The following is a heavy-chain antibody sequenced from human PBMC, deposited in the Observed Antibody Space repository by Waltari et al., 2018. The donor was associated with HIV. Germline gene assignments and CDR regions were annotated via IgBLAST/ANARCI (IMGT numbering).Heavy chain of an antibody. J-gene: IGHJ5*02. V-gene: IGHV7-4-1*02. CDR2: INTETGKP. Sequence: QPQLVQSGSELKKPGASVKISCKASGYTFTTDSILWVRRAPGQGLEWVGWINTETGKPTYAQGFTGRFVFSTDTSVSTAYLEISSVKVEDSAVYFCARGDRKAWYLDPWGQGTLVTVSS. D-gene: IGHD6-13*01. CDR3: ARGDRKAWYLDP. CDR1: GYTFTTDS.